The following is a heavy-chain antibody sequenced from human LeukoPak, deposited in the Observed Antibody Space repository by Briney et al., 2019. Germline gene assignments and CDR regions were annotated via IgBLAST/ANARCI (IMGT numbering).Heavy chain of an antibody. CDR2: ISGDGGRT. V-gene: IGHV3-43*02. Sequence: PGGSLRLSCAASGFTFDDYAMHWVRQAPGKGLEWVSLISGDGGRTYYADSVKGRFTISRDNNKNSLNLQMDSLRTEDTALYYCAKDLSAFGTSWFDPWGQGTLVTVSS. CDR3: AKDLSAFGTSWFDP. D-gene: IGHD6-13*01. CDR1: GFTFDDYA. J-gene: IGHJ5*02.